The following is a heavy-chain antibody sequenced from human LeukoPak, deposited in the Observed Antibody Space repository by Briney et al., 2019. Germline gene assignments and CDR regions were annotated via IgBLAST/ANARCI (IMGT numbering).Heavy chain of an antibody. V-gene: IGHV1-2*02. D-gene: IGHD6-13*01. CDR1: GYTFTGYY. CDR2: INPNSGGT. Sequence: GAPVKASCKASGYTFTGYYMHWVRQSPGQGLEWMGWINPNSGGTNYAQKFQGRVTMTRDTSISTAYMELSRLRSDDTAVYYCARAYSSSWIDCWGQGTLVSVSS. J-gene: IGHJ4*01. CDR3: ARAYSSSWIDC.